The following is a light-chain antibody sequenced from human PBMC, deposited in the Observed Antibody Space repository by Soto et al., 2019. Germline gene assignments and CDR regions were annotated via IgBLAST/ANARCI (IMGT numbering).Light chain of an antibody. CDR3: QQYYSART. V-gene: IGKV4-1*01. Sequence: DILMTQSPDSLAVSLGDTATINCKSSQNVLHSSNNKNYLAWYQQKAGQPPKLLIYWASTRESGVPDRFSGGGSGTDFTLTISSLQAEDVAVYYCQQYYSARTFGQGTKVDIK. CDR2: WAS. J-gene: IGKJ1*01. CDR1: QNVLHSSNNKNY.